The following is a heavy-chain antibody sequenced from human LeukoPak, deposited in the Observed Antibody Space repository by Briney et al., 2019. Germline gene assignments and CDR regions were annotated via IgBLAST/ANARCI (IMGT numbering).Heavy chain of an antibody. J-gene: IGHJ4*02. CDR3: ATAAAGPYGYFDY. CDR2: IWYDGSNK. V-gene: IGHV3-33*01. CDR1: GFTFSSYG. D-gene: IGHD6-13*01. Sequence: GGSLRLSCAASGFTFSSYGMHWVRQALGKGLEWVAVIWYDGSNKYYADSVKGRFTISRDNSKNTLYLQMNSLRAEDTAVYYCATAAAGPYGYFDYWGQGTLVTVSS.